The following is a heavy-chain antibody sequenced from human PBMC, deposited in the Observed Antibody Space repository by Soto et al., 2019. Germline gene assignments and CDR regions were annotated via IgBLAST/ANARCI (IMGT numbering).Heavy chain of an antibody. J-gene: IGHJ1*01. D-gene: IGHD6-13*01. V-gene: IGHV4-61*01. Sequence: SETLSLTCTVSGDSIGSGTHYWSWIRQPPGKGLEWIGYIHYSGSTTYNPSLKSRVTISVDTSKNQFSLKLSSVTAADTALYYCARGVSNWYGYIQHWGPGPVVTVSS. CDR3: ARGVSNWYGYIQH. CDR2: IHYSGST. CDR1: GDSIGSGTHY.